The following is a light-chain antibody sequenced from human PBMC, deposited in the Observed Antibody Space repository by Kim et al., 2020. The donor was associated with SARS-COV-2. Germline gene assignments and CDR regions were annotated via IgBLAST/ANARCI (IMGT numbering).Light chain of an antibody. CDR3: QAWDSNTVV. V-gene: IGLV3-1*01. CDR1: KLGDKY. J-gene: IGLJ2*01. Sequence: SYELTQPPSVSVSPGQTASIICSGDKLGDKYASWYQQKPGQSPVVVIYQGKNRPSGIPERLSGSSSGNTATLTISETQAMDEADYYCQAWDSNTVVFGGGTRLTVL. CDR2: QGK.